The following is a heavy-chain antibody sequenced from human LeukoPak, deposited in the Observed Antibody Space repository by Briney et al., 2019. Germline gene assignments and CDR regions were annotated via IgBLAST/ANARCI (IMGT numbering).Heavy chain of an antibody. CDR3: ARGTVTTFGY. CDR2: IYNSGST. Sequence: SETLSLTCTVSGGSISSGGYYWSWVRQHPGKGLEWIGYIYNSGSTYYNPSLKSRVTISVDTSKNQFSLKLSSVTAADTAVYYCARGTVTTFGYWGQGTLVTVSS. V-gene: IGHV4-31*03. CDR1: GGSISSGGYY. J-gene: IGHJ4*02. D-gene: IGHD4-17*01.